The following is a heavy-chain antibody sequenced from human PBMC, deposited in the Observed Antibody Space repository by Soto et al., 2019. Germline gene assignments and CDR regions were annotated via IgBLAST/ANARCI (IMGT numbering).Heavy chain of an antibody. V-gene: IGHV5-51*01. D-gene: IGHD5-18*01. CDR1: GYSFPSYW. Sequence: ASLKISCKCSGYSFPSYWIGWVRQMPGKGLEWMGIIYPGDSDTRYSPSLQGQVTISADKSISTAYLQWSSLKASDTAMYYCARSPGIQLWYGFHAFDIWGQGTMVTVSS. J-gene: IGHJ3*02. CDR2: IYPGDSDT. CDR3: ARSPGIQLWYGFHAFDI.